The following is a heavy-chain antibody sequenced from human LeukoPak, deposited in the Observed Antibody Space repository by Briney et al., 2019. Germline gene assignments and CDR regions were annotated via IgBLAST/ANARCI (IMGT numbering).Heavy chain of an antibody. CDR1: GGTFSSYA. D-gene: IGHD6-19*01. Sequence: SVKVSCKASGGTFSSYAISWVRQAPGQGLEWMGGIIPIFGTANYAQKFQGRVTITADESTSTAYMELSSLRSEDTAVYYCAGDSHDSSGWWGGNYWGQGTLVTVSS. CDR2: IIPIFGTA. J-gene: IGHJ4*02. CDR3: AGDSHDSSGWWGGNY. V-gene: IGHV1-69*01.